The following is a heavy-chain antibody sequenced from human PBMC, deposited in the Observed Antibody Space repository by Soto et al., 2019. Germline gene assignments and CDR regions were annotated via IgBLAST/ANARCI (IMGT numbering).Heavy chain of an antibody. Sequence: PGGSLRLSCAASGFTFDDYAMHWVRQAPGKGLEWVSAISGSGSSTCYADSVKGRFTISRDNSKNTLYLQMNSLRAEDTAVYYCAKELGYCSGGSCYSAWGQGTLVTVSS. CDR1: GFTFDDYA. CDR3: AKELGYCSGGSCYSA. CDR2: ISGSGSST. J-gene: IGHJ5*02. V-gene: IGHV3-23*01. D-gene: IGHD2-15*01.